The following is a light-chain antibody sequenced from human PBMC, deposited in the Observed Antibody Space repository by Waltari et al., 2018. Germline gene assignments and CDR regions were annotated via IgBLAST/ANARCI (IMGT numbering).Light chain of an antibody. Sequence: DIQVTQSPSSLSASVGDRVTITCRASQTIDRFLNWYQQKPGIDPKLLIYATSNLQRGVPSRFRGSGSGTDFTLTIDSLHPEDFVTYYCQQSYSLPLTFGQGTKVEIK. CDR1: QTIDRF. J-gene: IGKJ1*01. CDR2: ATS. CDR3: QQSYSLPLT. V-gene: IGKV1-39*01.